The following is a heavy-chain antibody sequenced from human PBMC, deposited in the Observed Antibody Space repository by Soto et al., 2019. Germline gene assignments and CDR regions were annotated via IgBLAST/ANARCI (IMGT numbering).Heavy chain of an antibody. D-gene: IGHD3-10*01. CDR3: AKDAISMVRGVNIRFDP. CDR2: ISGGGGVST. CDR1: GFTFSGYA. V-gene: IGHV3-23*01. Sequence: GSLRLSCAASGFTFSGYAMTWVRQALGKGLEWVTGISGGGGVSTYYADSVKGRFTISRDNSMNTLYLQMNRLRAEDTAVYYCAKDAISMVRGVNIRFDPWGQGTLVTVSS. J-gene: IGHJ5*02.